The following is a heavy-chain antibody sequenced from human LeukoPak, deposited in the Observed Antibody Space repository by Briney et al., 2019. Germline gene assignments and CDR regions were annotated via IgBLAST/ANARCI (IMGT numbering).Heavy chain of an antibody. V-gene: IGHV3-23*01. CDR1: ALTFSNYA. CDR3: AQDRGARYPFGMDV. J-gene: IGHJ6*02. CDR2: IGGGGTT. Sequence: GGYLRLSCTASALTFSNYAMRWIRQAPGKGLEWVSSIGGGGTTSYADSVKGRFTISRDLSKITVYLQMNSLRAEDTAVYYCAQDRGARYPFGMDVWGQGTTVTVSS. D-gene: IGHD2-2*01.